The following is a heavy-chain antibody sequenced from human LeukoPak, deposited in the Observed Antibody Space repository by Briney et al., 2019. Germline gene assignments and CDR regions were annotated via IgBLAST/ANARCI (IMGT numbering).Heavy chain of an antibody. Sequence: GGSLRLSCAASGFTFSSYWMSWVRQAPGKGLEWVANIKQDGSEKYYVDSVKGRFTISRDNAKNSLYLQMNSLRAEDTAVYYCAKLSHSSGWYSMDYWGQGTLVTVSS. CDR3: AKLSHSSGWYSMDY. J-gene: IGHJ4*02. D-gene: IGHD6-19*01. V-gene: IGHV3-7*01. CDR2: IKQDGSEK. CDR1: GFTFSSYW.